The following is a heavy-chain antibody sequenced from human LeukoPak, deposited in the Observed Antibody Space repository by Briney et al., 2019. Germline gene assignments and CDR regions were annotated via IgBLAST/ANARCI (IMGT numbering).Heavy chain of an antibody. D-gene: IGHD3-10*01. V-gene: IGHV3-48*01. CDR3: ASRITMVRGVID. CDR1: GFTFSSYS. CDR2: ISSSSSTI. J-gene: IGHJ4*02. Sequence: GGSLRLSCAASGFTFSSYSMNWVRQAPGKGLEWVSYISSSSSTIYYADSMKGRFTISRDNAKNSLYLQMNSLRAEDTAVYYCASRITMVRGVIDWGQGTLVTVSS.